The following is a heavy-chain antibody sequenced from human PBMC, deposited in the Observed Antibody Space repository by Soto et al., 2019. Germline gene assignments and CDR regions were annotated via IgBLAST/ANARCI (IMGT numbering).Heavy chain of an antibody. CDR2: ISSYNGNT. CDR3: ARDRLTWGGGALENYFATEG. CDR1: GYTFITYG. Sequence: GASVKVSCKASGYTFITYGISWVRQAPGQGLEWMGWISSYNGNTNYAQKLQGRVTMTTDTSTTTAYMELRSLRSDDTAVYYCARDRLTWGGGALENYFATEGRGQGAKVTVSS. D-gene: IGHD1-1*01. J-gene: IGHJ6*02. V-gene: IGHV1-18*01.